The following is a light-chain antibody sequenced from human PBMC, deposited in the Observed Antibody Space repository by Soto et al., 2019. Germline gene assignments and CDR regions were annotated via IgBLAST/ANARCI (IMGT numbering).Light chain of an antibody. CDR1: SSNIGNNY. CDR3: GTWDSSLSAGQGV. CDR2: DNN. J-gene: IGLJ1*01. Sequence: QAVVTQPPSVSAAPGQKVTISCSGSSSNIGNNYVSWYQQLPGTAPKLLIYDNNKRPSGIPDRFSGSKSGTSATLGITGLQTGDEADYYCGTWDSSLSAGQGVFGTGTKVTVL. V-gene: IGLV1-51*01.